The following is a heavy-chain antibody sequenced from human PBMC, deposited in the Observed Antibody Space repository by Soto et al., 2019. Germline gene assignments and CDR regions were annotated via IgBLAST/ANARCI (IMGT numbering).Heavy chain of an antibody. Sequence: PGGSLRLSCAASGFTFDDYTMHWVRQAPGKGLEWVSLISWDGGSTYYADSVKGRFTISRDNSKNSLYLQMNSLRTEDTALYYCAKDKGPEASYGYSYGYYYYYGMDVWGQGTTVTVSS. CDR2: ISWDGGST. J-gene: IGHJ6*02. CDR3: AKDKGPEASYGYSYGYYYYYGMDV. D-gene: IGHD5-18*01. V-gene: IGHV3-43*01. CDR1: GFTFDDYT.